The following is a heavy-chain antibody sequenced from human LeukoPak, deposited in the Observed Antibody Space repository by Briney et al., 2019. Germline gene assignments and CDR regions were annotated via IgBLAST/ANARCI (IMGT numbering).Heavy chain of an antibody. CDR2: IWYDVSNK. CDR3: ARDRDHLGYSSSGIMTHDAFDI. Sequence: CLRLSSAASLFTFSIGGMRCGRQTPHERLGRGAGIWYDVSNKYYAYSVKGRLTISRDKYKNTLYLQLNSLRAEDTAVYYCARDRDHLGYSSSGIMTHDAFDIWGQGTMVTVSS. V-gene: IGHV3-33*01. CDR1: LFTFSIGG. D-gene: IGHD6-13*01. J-gene: IGHJ3*02.